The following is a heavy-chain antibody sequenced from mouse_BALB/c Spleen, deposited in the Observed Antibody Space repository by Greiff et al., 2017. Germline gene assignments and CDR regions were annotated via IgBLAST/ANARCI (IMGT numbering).Heavy chain of an antibody. CDR3: ARDPYGKSYYYAMDY. V-gene: IGHV5-6-3*01. D-gene: IGHD2-1*01. J-gene: IGHJ4*01. Sequence: EVKLVESGGGLVQPGGSLKLSCAASGFTFSSYGMSWVRQTPDKRLELVATINSNGGSTYYPDSVKGRFTISRDNAKNTLYLQMSSLKSEDTAMYYCARDPYGKSYYYAMDYWGQGTSVTVSS. CDR2: INSNGGST. CDR1: GFTFSSYG.